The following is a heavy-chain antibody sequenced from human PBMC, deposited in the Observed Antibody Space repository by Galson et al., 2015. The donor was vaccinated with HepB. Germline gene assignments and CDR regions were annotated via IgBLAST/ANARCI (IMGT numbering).Heavy chain of an antibody. CDR3: ARGRHLWGSYRYDPTGFDP. D-gene: IGHD3-16*02. J-gene: IGHJ5*02. CDR1: GYTFTSYD. Sequence: SVKVSCKASGYTFTSYDINWVRQATGQGLEWMGWMNPNSGNTGYAQKFQGRVTMTRNTSISTAYMELSSLRSEDTAVYYCARGRHLWGSYRYDPTGFDPWGQGTLVTVSS. CDR2: MNPNSGNT. V-gene: IGHV1-8*01.